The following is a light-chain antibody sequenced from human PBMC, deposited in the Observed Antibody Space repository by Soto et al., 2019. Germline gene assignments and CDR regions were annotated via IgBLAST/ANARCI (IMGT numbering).Light chain of an antibody. CDR1: SSDVGSYNL. J-gene: IGLJ2*01. CDR3: CSYAGSSSLFL. V-gene: IGLV2-23*02. CDR2: EVS. Sequence: QSVLTQPASVSGSPGQSITISCTGTSSDVGSYNLVSWYQQHPGKAPKLMIYEVSKRPSGVSNRFSGSKSCNTASLTISGRQAEDEADYYCCSYAGSSSLFLFGGGTKLTVL.